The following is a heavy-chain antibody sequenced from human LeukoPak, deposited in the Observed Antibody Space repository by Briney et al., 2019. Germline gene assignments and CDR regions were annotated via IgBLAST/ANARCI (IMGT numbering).Heavy chain of an antibody. D-gene: IGHD6-13*01. V-gene: IGHV1-2*06. Sequence: GASVKVSCKASGYTFTGYYMHWVRQAPGQGLEWMGRVNPNSGGTNYAQKFQGRATMTRDTSISTAYMELSRLRSDDTAVYYCARGPNTYSSSSGYWGQGTLVTVSS. CDR2: VNPNSGGT. J-gene: IGHJ4*02. CDR3: ARGPNTYSSSSGY. CDR1: GYTFTGYY.